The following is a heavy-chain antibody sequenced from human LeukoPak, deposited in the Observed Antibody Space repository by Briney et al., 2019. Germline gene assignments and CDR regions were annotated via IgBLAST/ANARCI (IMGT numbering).Heavy chain of an antibody. D-gene: IGHD6-19*01. J-gene: IGHJ4*02. V-gene: IGHV3-53*01. CDR3: ARDRVAGTADLSY. CDR1: GFTVSSNY. Sequence: GGSLRLSCAASGFTVSSNYMSWVRQAPGKGLDCVSVIHSDGSTYYADSVKGRFTISRDNSKNTLYLQMNSLKAEDTAVYYCARDRVAGTADLSYWGQGTLVTVSS. CDR2: IHSDGST.